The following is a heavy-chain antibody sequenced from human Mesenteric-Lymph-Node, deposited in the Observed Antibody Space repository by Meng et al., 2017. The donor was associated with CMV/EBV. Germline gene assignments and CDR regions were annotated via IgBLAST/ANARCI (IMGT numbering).Heavy chain of an antibody. CDR3: TTAGPIAATGKVRYYYYGMDV. V-gene: IGHV3-15*01. D-gene: IGHD6-13*01. Sequence: GGSLRLSCAASGFTFSNAWMSWVRQAPGKGLEWVGRIKSKTDGGTTDYAAPVKGRFTISRDDSKNTLYLQMNSLKTEDTAVYYCTTAGPIAATGKVRYYYYGMDVWGQGTTVTVSS. CDR1: GFTFSNAW. CDR2: IKSKTDGGTT. J-gene: IGHJ6*02.